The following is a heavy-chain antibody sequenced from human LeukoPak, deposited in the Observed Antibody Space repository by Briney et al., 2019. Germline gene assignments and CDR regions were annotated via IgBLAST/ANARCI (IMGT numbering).Heavy chain of an antibody. J-gene: IGHJ4*02. V-gene: IGHV1-69*05. CDR2: IIPIFGTA. Sequence: SVKVSCKASGGTFSSYAISWVRQAPGQGLEWMGRIIPIFGTANYAQKFQGRVTITTDESTSTAYMELSSLRSGDTAVYYCASGLYDSSGYYYFLDYWGQGTLVTVSS. CDR1: GGTFSSYA. CDR3: ASGLYDSSGYYYFLDY. D-gene: IGHD3-22*01.